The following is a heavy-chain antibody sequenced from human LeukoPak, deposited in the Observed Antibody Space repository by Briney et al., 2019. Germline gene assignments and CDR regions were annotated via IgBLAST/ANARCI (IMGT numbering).Heavy chain of an antibody. CDR3: ARDGLYSGDAFHEF. CDR2: ITSSSNYI. Sequence: SGGSLRLSCAASGFDFSSYNMNWVRQAPGKGLEWVSSITSSSNYIFYADSVKGRFTISRDNAKNSVYLHMNSLRAEDTAVYYCARDGLYSGDAFHEFWGQGTLVTVSS. V-gene: IGHV3-21*01. J-gene: IGHJ4*02. D-gene: IGHD5-12*01. CDR1: GFDFSSYN.